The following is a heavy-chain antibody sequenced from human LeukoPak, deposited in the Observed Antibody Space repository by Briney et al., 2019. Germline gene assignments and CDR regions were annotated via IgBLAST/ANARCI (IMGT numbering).Heavy chain of an antibody. V-gene: IGHV3-30-3*01. CDR3: ARPSGVCTNGVCPPRWAFDI. Sequence: GGSLRLSCAASGFTFSSYAMHWVRQAPGKGLEWVAVISYDGSNKYYADSVKGRFTISRDNSKNTLYLQMNSLRAEDTAVYYCARPSGVCTNGVCPPRWAFDIWGQGTMVTVSS. D-gene: IGHD2-8*01. CDR2: ISYDGSNK. J-gene: IGHJ3*02. CDR1: GFTFSSYA.